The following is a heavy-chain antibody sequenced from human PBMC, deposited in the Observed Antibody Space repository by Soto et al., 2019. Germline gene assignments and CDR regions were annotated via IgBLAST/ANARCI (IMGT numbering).Heavy chain of an antibody. J-gene: IGHJ6*02. D-gene: IGHD4-4*01. V-gene: IGHV5-10-1*01. Sequence: GESLKISCKGSGYSFTSYWISWVRHMPGKGLGWMGRIDPSDSYTNYSPAFQGTVTISADKSISTAYLQWSSLKASDTAMYYCARHDYYSNYHSAWFDYGMDVWGQGTTVTVSS. CDR1: GYSFTSYW. CDR3: ARHDYYSNYHSAWFDYGMDV. CDR2: IDPSDSYT.